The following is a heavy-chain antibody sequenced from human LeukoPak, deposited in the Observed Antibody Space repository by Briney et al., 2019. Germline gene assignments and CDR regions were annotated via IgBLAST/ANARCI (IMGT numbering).Heavy chain of an antibody. CDR2: MHDSGST. J-gene: IGHJ3*02. CDR3: ARARGSTWYDAFDI. CDR1: GASSSGYY. V-gene: IGHV4-59*01. Sequence: SETLSLTCTVSGASSSGYYWSWIRQPPGKGLEWIGCMHDSGSTNYNPSLKSRVTISVDTSKNQFSLNLISVTAADTAVYYCARARGSTWYDAFDIWGQGAVVTVSS. D-gene: IGHD6-13*01.